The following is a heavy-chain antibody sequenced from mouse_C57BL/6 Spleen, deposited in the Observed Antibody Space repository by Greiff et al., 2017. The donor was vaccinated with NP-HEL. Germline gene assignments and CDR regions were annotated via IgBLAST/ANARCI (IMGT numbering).Heavy chain of an antibody. V-gene: IGHV1-15*01. CDR1: GYTFTDYE. J-gene: IGHJ1*03. CDR3: TRRRIYDGYLWYFDV. CDR2: IDPETGGT. D-gene: IGHD2-3*01. Sequence: VQLQQSGAELVRPGASVTLSCKASGYTFTDYEMHWVKQTPVHGLEWIGAIDPETGGTAYNQKFKGKAILTADKSSSTAYMELRSLTSEDSAGYYCTRRRIYDGYLWYFDVWGTGTTVTVSS.